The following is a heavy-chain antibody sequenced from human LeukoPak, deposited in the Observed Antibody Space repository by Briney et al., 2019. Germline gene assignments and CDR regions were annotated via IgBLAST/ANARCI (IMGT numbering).Heavy chain of an antibody. CDR3: ARSVNIAAAGEAHAFDI. CDR2: IYYSGST. J-gene: IGHJ3*02. D-gene: IGHD6-13*01. V-gene: IGHV4-30-4*08. Sequence: PSQTLSLTCTVSGGSICSGDYYWSWIRQPPGKGLEWIGYIYYSGSTYYNPSLKSRVTISVDTSKNQFSLKLSSVTAADTAVYYCARSVNIAAAGEAHAFDIWGQGTMVTVSS. CDR1: GGSICSGDYY.